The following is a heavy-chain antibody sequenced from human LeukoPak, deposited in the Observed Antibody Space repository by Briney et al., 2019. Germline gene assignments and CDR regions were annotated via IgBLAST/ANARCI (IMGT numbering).Heavy chain of an antibody. D-gene: IGHD6-13*01. CDR2: IYYSGST. J-gene: IGHJ5*02. CDR3: ARLPEGYSSSWYSWIWFDP. Sequence: SETLSLTCSVSGGSVSSGISYWSWIRQPPGEGLEWIGYIYYSGSTNYNPSLKSRVTISVDTSKNQFSLKLSSVTAADTAVYYCARLPEGYSSSWYSWIWFDPWGQGTLVTVSS. CDR1: GGSVSSGISY. V-gene: IGHV4-61*01.